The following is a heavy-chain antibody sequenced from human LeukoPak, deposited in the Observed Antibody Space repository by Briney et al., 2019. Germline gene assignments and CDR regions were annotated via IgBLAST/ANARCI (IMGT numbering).Heavy chain of an antibody. CDR3: ARNLDILNLDY. Sequence: SETLSLTCTVSGGSIGSYYWSWIRQHPGKGLEWIGYIYYSGSTYYNPSLKSRVTMSVDTSKNQFSLKLSSVTAADAAVYYFARNLDILNLDYWGQGTLVTVSS. CDR2: IYYSGST. D-gene: IGHD3-9*01. J-gene: IGHJ4*02. V-gene: IGHV4-31*03. CDR1: GGSIGSYY.